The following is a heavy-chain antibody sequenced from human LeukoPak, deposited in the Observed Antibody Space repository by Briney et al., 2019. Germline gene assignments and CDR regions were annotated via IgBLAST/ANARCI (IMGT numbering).Heavy chain of an antibody. Sequence: PSETLSLTCTVSGGSISSSSYYWGWIRQPPGKGLEWIGSIYYSGSTYYNPSLKSRVTISVDTSKNQFSLKLSSVTAADTAVYYCASSDDYDWFDPWGQGTLVTVSS. V-gene: IGHV4-39*07. D-gene: IGHD4-17*01. CDR1: GGSISSSSYY. CDR2: IYYSGST. CDR3: ASSDDYDWFDP. J-gene: IGHJ5*02.